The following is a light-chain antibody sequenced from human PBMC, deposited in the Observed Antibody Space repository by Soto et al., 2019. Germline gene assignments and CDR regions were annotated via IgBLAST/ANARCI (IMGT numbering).Light chain of an antibody. Sequence: DIQITQSLSTLSASVGDRVTITCRASQTISSWLAWYQQKPGKAPKLLIYDASSLESGVPSRFSGRGSGTQFTLTISSLQPDDFATYYCQPYNSFSGTFGPGTKVDIK. CDR3: QPYNSFSGT. V-gene: IGKV1-5*01. J-gene: IGKJ1*01. CDR2: DAS. CDR1: QTISSW.